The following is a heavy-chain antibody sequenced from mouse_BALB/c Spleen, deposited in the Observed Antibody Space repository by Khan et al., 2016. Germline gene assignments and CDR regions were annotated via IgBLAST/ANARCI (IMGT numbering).Heavy chain of an antibody. CDR2: ISSGSSTI. J-gene: IGHJ2*01. V-gene: IGHV5-17*02. CDR1: GFTFSNFG. Sequence: EVELVESGGGLVQPGGSRKLSCAASGFTFSNFGMHWVRQAPEKGLEWVAFISSGSSTIYYADTVKGRFTVSRDNPKTTLFLQMTSLGSEDTAMYYCGRGDFWGQGTTLTVSS. CDR3: GRGDF.